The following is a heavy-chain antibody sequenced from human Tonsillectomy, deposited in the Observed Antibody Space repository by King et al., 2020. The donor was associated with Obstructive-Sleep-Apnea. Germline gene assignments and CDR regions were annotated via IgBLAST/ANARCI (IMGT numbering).Heavy chain of an antibody. Sequence: LQLQESGPGLVKPSETLSLTCTVSGGSISTSNFYWGWVRQPPGKGLEWIGSIYFTGSTYYNPSLKSRVTISVDRSKSQFSLKLSAVTAADTDVYYCARPRRTTMLRGEPGRFDPWGQGTLVTVSS. V-gene: IGHV4-39*01. CDR1: GGSISTSNFY. CDR3: ARPRRTTMLRGEPGRFDP. J-gene: IGHJ5*02. D-gene: IGHD3-10*01. CDR2: IYFTGST.